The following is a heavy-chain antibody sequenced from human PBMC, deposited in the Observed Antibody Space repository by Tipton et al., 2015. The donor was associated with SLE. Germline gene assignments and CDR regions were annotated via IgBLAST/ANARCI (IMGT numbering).Heavy chain of an antibody. Sequence: SLRLSCVVSGVTFSSSSIWMHWVRQAPGKGLEWVAVIWFDGTNEYYADSVKGRSTISRDNSKDTVYLQMNSLRAEDTAVYYCARGRWEGGHYYSMDVWGTGTTVTVSS. CDR3: ARGRWEGGHYYSMDV. CDR2: IWFDGTNE. CDR1: GVTFSSSS. V-gene: IGHV3-33*08. D-gene: IGHD1-26*01. J-gene: IGHJ6*03.